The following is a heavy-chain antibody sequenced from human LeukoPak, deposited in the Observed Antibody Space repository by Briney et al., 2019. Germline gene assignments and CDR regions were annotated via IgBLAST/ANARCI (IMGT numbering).Heavy chain of an antibody. CDR1: GFTFSSYA. Sequence: PGGSLRLSCAASGFTFSSYAMHWVRQAPGKGLEWVAVISYDGSNKYYADSVKGRFTISRDNSKNTLYLQMNSLRAEDTAVYYCARDQEEGGSGSYPTLYWGQGTLVTVSS. CDR3: ARDQEEGGSGSYPTLY. D-gene: IGHD3-10*01. CDR2: ISYDGSNK. V-gene: IGHV3-30*04. J-gene: IGHJ4*02.